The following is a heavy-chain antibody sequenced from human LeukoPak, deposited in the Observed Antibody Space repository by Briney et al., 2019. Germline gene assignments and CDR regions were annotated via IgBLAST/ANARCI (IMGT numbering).Heavy chain of an antibody. D-gene: IGHD3-10*01. CDR3: ARPNSGMDAFDI. CDR2: IYYSGST. V-gene: IGHV4-39*01. CDR1: GGSISSSSYY. J-gene: IGHJ3*02. Sequence: SETLSLTCTVSGGSISSSSYYWGWIRQPPGKGLEWIGSIYYSGSTYYNPSLKSRVTISVDTSKNQFSLKLSSVTAADTAVYYCARPNSGMDAFDIWGQGTMVTVSS.